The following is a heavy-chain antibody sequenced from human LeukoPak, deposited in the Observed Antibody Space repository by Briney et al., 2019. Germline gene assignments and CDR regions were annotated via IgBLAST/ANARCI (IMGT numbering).Heavy chain of an antibody. CDR2: MYHSGST. CDR1: GYSISSAYY. Sequence: SETLSLTCSVSGYSISSAYYWGWIRQPPGKGLEWIGTMYHSGSTNYNPSLKSRVTISVDTSKNQFSLKLSSVTAADTAVYYCARVAAAAGSVDPWGQGTLVTVSS. CDR3: ARVAAAAGSVDP. J-gene: IGHJ5*02. V-gene: IGHV4-38-2*02. D-gene: IGHD6-13*01.